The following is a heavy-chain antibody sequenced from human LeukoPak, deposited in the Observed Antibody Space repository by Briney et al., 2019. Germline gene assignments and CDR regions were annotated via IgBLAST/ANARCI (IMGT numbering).Heavy chain of an antibody. CDR3: SKAGDGYKPYYFDY. Sequence: GGSLRLSCAASGFTFNHYTMHWVRQAPGKALGWVSLIGWDGGTTNYADSVEGRFTISRDNSKSALYLQMNSLRSEDTGFYYCSKAGDGYKPYYFDYWGRGTLVTVSS. D-gene: IGHD5-24*01. J-gene: IGHJ4*02. V-gene: IGHV3-43*01. CDR2: IGWDGGTT. CDR1: GFTFNHYT.